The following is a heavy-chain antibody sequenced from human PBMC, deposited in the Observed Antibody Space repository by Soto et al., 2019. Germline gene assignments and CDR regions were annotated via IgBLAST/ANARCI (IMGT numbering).Heavy chain of an antibody. CDR1: GFALNNVKMG. D-gene: IGHD3-9*01. Sequence: VTLRESGPELVKPTETLTLTCTVSGFALNNVKMGVSWIRQTPGKAPEWLAHIFSNEEKFYTPSLKTRLHISRDSSRGQVVLSMTNMDPVDTGTYFCARAGLKSAYGTDWFGMDVWGPGATVTVSS. CDR3: ARAGLKSAYGTDWFGMDV. J-gene: IGHJ6*02. CDR2: IFSNEEK. V-gene: IGHV2-26*01.